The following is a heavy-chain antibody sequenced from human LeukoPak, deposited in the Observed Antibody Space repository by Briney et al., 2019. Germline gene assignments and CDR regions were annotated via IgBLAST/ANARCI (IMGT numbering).Heavy chain of an antibody. CDR1: GGSISSYY. CDR3: ARALGARFDY. CDR2: IYYSGST. V-gene: IGHV4-59*01. D-gene: IGHD1-26*01. Sequence: SETLSLTCTVSGGSISSYYWSWIRQPPGKGLEWIGYIYYSGSTNYNPSLKSRVTISVDTSENQFSLKLSSVTAADTAVYYCARALGARFDYWGQGTLVTVSS. J-gene: IGHJ4*02.